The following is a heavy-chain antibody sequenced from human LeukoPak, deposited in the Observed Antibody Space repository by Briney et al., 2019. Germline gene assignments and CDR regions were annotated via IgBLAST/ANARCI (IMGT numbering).Heavy chain of an antibody. D-gene: IGHD4-17*01. CDR3: APWARYGDSSRSDY. Sequence: GSLRLSCAASGFTFSSYAMSWVRQAPGKGLEWVSAISGSGGSTYYADSVKGRFTISRDNSKNTLYLQMNSLRAEDTAVYYCAPWARYGDSSRSDYWGKGPLVTVSS. CDR1: GFTFSSYA. V-gene: IGHV3-23*01. J-gene: IGHJ4*02. CDR2: ISGSGGST.